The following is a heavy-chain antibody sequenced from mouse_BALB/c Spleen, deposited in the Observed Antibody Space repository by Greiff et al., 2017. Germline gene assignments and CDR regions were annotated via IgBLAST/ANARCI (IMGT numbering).Heavy chain of an antibody. CDR1: GYTFTDYY. V-gene: IGHV1-26*01. Sequence: EVQLQQSGPELVKPGASVKISCKASGYTFTDYYMNWVKQSHGKSLEWIGLVNPNNGGTSYNQKFKGKATLTVDKSSSTAYMELRSLTSEDSAVYYCARLYRYDGYYYAMDYWGQGTSVTVSS. CDR2: VNPNNGGT. D-gene: IGHD2-14*01. J-gene: IGHJ4*01. CDR3: ARLYRYDGYYYAMDY.